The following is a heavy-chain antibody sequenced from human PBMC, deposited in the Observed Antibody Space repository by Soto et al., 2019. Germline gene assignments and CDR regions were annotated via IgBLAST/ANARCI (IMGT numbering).Heavy chain of an antibody. CDR3: ARGLKTYYYDSSGYYYVG. D-gene: IGHD3-22*01. CDR1: GGSFSGYY. J-gene: IGHJ4*02. V-gene: IGHV4-34*01. Sequence: QVKLQQWGAGLLPPSETLSLTCAVYGGSFSGYYWSWIRQHPGKGLEWIGEINHSGSTNYHPSLKSRVTISVDTSKNQFSLKLSSVTAADTAVYYCARGLKTYYYDSSGYYYVGWGQGTLVTVSS. CDR2: INHSGST.